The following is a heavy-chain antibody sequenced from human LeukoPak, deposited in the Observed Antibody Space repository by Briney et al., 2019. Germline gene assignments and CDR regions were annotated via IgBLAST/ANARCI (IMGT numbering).Heavy chain of an antibody. CDR3: ATILPVNYYMDV. Sequence: SETLSLTCTVSAGSISNSYLSWIRQPPGKGLESIGYIYYNGHTNYNPSPKSRVTISVDTSKNQFSLNLSSVTAADTAVYYCATILPVNYYMDVWGKGTTVTVSS. V-gene: IGHV4-59*01. CDR2: IYYNGHT. D-gene: IGHD3-3*02. J-gene: IGHJ6*03. CDR1: AGSISNSY.